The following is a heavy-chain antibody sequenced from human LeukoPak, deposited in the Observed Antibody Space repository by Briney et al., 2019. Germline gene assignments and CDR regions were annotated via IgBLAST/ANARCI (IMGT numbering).Heavy chain of an antibody. CDR2: ISGSGGST. CDR3: AKDPDYYGSAGFDY. CDR1: GFTFSSYT. V-gene: IGHV3-23*01. Sequence: PGGSLRLSCAASGFTFSSYTMSWVRQAPGKGLEWVSGISGSGGSTYYADSVKGRFTISRDNSKNTLYLQMNSLRAEDTAVYYCAKDPDYYGSAGFDYWGQGTLVTVSS. D-gene: IGHD3-10*01. J-gene: IGHJ4*02.